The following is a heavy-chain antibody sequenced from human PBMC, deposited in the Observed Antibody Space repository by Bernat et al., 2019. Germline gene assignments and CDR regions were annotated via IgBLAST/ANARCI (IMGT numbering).Heavy chain of an antibody. V-gene: IGHV3-74*01. Sequence: RLSCAASGFTFSSYWMHWVRQAPGKGLVWVSRINSDGSGTRYAASVKGRFTISRDNAKTTLYLQMNSQLVEDTAVYYFAREFFKIVRFNYYQYGMDI. J-gene: IGHJ6*01. CDR1: GFTFSSYW. CDR3: AREFFKIVRFNYYQYGMDI. D-gene: IGHD2-15*01. CDR2: INSDGSGT.